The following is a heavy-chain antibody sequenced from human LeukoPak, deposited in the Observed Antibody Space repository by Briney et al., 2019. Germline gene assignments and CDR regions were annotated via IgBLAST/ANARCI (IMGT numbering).Heavy chain of an antibody. Sequence: SETLSLTCTVSGGSISSYYWSWIRQPPGKGLEWIGEINHSGSTNYNPSLKSRVTISVDTSKNQFSLKLSSVTAADTAVYYCARRGGDYVWGSYRPKGGNFDYWGQGTLVTVSS. V-gene: IGHV4-34*01. CDR1: GGSISSYY. CDR3: ARRGGDYVWGSYRPKGGNFDY. D-gene: IGHD3-16*02. CDR2: INHSGST. J-gene: IGHJ4*02.